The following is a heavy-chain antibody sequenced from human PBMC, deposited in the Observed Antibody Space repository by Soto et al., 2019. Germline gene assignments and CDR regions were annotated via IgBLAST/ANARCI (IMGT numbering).Heavy chain of an antibody. CDR2: ISAYNGNT. J-gene: IGHJ6*02. Sequence: QVPLVQSGAEVKKPGASVKVSCNASGYTFTSYGISWVRQAPGQGLEWMGWISAYNGNTNYAQKLQGRVTMTTDTYTSIAYMELRSLRSDDTAVYYCARDCCSGGSFHYYYYYGMDVWGQGTTVTVSS. CDR1: GYTFTSYG. CDR3: ARDCCSGGSFHYYYYYGMDV. V-gene: IGHV1-18*01. D-gene: IGHD2-15*01.